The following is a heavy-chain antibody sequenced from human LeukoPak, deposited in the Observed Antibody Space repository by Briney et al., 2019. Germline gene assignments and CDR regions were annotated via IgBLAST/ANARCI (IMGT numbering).Heavy chain of an antibody. V-gene: IGHV1-2*02. CDR2: INPNSGGT. CDR1: GYTFTGYY. D-gene: IGHD2-2*01. J-gene: IGHJ3*02. CDR3: ARWVYCSSTSCYLPPAFDI. Sequence: ASVKVSCKASGYTFTGYYMHWVRQAPGQGLEWMGWINPNSGGTNYAQKFQGRVTMTRDTSISTAYMELSRLRSDDTAVYYCARWVYCSSTSCYLPPAFDIWGQGTMATVSS.